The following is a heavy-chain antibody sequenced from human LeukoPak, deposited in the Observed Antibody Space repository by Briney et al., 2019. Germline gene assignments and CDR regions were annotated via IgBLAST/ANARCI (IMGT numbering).Heavy chain of an antibody. D-gene: IGHD3-9*01. CDR1: GGSFSGYY. CDR3: ARGSPYYDILTGYEAGGNDY. Sequence: PSETLSLTCAVSGGSFSGYYWSWIRQPPGKGLEWIGEINHSGSTNYNPSLKSRVTISVDTSKNQFSLKLSSVTAADTAVYYCARGSPYYDILTGYEAGGNDYWGQGTLVTVS. CDR2: INHSGST. V-gene: IGHV4-34*01. J-gene: IGHJ4*02.